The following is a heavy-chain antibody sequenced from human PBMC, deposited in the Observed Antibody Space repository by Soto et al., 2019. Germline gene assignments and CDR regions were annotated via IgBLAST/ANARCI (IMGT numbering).Heavy chain of an antibody. CDR1: GFTFSDYY. CDR3: ARAIMTTVTEEDY. V-gene: IGHV3-11*06. CDR2: ISPSSGFT. Sequence: PGGSLRLSCATSGFTFSDYYMNWIRQAPGKGLEWISYISPSSGFTNYADSVRGRFTISRDNAKNSLYLQMDSLRAEDTAVYYCARAIMTTVTEEDYWGQGTLVTVSS. D-gene: IGHD4-17*01. J-gene: IGHJ4*02.